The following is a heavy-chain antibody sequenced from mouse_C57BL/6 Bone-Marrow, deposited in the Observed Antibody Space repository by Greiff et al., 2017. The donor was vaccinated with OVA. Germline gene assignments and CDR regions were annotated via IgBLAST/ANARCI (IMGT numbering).Heavy chain of an antibody. CDR3: ARDYYDYEVAY. D-gene: IGHD2-4*01. J-gene: IGHJ3*01. CDR1: GYAFTNYL. Sequence: ESGAELVRPGTSVKVSCKASGYAFTNYLIEWVKQRPGQGLEWIGVINPGSGGTNYNEKFKGKATLTADKSSSTAYMQLSSLTSEDSAVYFCARDYYDYEVAYWGQGTLVTVSA. CDR2: INPGSGGT. V-gene: IGHV1-54*01.